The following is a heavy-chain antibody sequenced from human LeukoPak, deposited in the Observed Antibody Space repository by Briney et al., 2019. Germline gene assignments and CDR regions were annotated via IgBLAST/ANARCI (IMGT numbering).Heavy chain of an antibody. CDR3: AGDRGSEYDS. D-gene: IGHD3-16*01. CDR2: IHYSGTT. CDR1: GGSISSGDYY. J-gene: IGHJ4*02. Sequence: PSQTLSLTCTGSGGSISSGDYYWSWIRQPPGKGLEWIGAIHYSGTTFNNPSLQSRVTISLDPSKNQFSLKVSSVTAADTAVYYCAGDRGSEYDSWGQGTLVAVSS. V-gene: IGHV4-30-4*01.